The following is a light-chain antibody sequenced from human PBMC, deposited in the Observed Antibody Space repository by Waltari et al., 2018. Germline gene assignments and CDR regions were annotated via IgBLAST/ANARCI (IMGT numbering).Light chain of an antibody. J-gene: IGLJ3*02. Sequence: SFVLTQPPSVSVAPGQPSSIFRAGKNIGSTSVNLYQQRPGQASVLVVYDDSDRPSGITERFSGANTGNTATLTSSGVEAGEEADYYCQVWDSDTDNRVFGGGTKVTVL. CDR3: QVWDSDTDNRV. V-gene: IGLV3-21*02. CDR1: NIGSTS. CDR2: DDS.